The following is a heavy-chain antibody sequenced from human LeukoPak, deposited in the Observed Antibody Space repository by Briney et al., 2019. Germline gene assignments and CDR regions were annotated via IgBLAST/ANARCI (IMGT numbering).Heavy chain of an antibody. CDR3: ATDRGWQQFDN. V-gene: IGHV3-7*01. J-gene: IGHJ4*02. CDR1: GFTFSNFW. Sequence: GGSLRLSCAASGFTFSNFWMSWIRQAPGKGLERVANIKHDGGEKYYMDSVKGRFTISRDNTKNLLYLQMTSLRSEDTAVYYCATDRGWQQFDNWGQGTLVTVSS. D-gene: IGHD5-24*01. CDR2: IKHDGGEK.